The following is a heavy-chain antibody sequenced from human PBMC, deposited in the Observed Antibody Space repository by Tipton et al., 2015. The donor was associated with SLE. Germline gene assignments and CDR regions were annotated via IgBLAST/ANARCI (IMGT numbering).Heavy chain of an antibody. Sequence: QSGAEVKKPGASVKVSCKASGYTFTSYGINWVRQATGQGLEWMGWMNPNSGNTGYAQKFQGRVTMTRNTSISTAYMELSSLRSEDTAVYYCASAGIVGATGGGDYWGQGSPVTVSS. CDR2: MNPNSGNT. D-gene: IGHD1-26*01. V-gene: IGHV1-8*02. J-gene: IGHJ4*02. CDR1: GYTFTSYG. CDR3: ASAGIVGATGGGDY.